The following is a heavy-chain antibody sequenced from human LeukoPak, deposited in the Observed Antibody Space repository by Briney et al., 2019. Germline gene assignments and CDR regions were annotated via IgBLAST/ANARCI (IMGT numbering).Heavy chain of an antibody. V-gene: IGHV3-30*18. CDR2: ISYDGSNK. CDR1: GFTFSSYG. D-gene: IGHD5-18*01. CDR3: AKFPLGYSYGAYFDY. Sequence: PGGSLRLSCAASGFTFSSYGMHWVRQAPGKGLERVAVISYDGSNKYYADSVKGRFTISRDNSKNTLYLQMNSLRAEDMAVYYCAKFPLGYSYGAYFDYWGQGTLVTVSS. J-gene: IGHJ4*02.